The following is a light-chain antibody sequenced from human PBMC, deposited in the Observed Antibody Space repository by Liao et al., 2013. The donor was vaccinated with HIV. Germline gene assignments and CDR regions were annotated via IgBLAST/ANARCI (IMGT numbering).Light chain of an antibody. V-gene: IGLV3-1*01. CDR1: PLGNKY. Sequence: SYDLTQPPSLSVSPGQTATITCSGGPLGNKYAHWYQQKPGHSPVLVIYEDTKRPSWVPERFSGSNSGNTATLTISRVEAGDEADYYCQVWDSSSDHVVFGGGTKLTVL. CDR3: QVWDSSSDHVV. J-gene: IGLJ2*01. CDR2: EDT.